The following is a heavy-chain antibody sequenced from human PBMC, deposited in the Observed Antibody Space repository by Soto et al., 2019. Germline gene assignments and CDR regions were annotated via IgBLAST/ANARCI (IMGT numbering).Heavy chain of an antibody. CDR2: INHSGNT. J-gene: IGHJ4*02. V-gene: IGHV4-34*01. CDR1: GGSFSGYH. CDR3: ARGRDLDY. Sequence: SETLSLTCAVSGGSFSGYHWSWIRQPPEKGLEWIGEINHSGNTNYNPSLKSRVIISVDTSKSQFSLKLSSVTATDTAVYFCARGRDLDYWGQGTLVTVSS.